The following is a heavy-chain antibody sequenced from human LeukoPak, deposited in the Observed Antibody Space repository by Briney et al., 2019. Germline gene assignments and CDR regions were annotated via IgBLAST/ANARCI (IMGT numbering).Heavy chain of an antibody. Sequence: GGSLRLSCAASGFTFSSYGIHWVRQAPGKGLEWVAVISYDGSNKYYADSVKGRFTISRDNYKNTLYVQMNSLRAEDTAVYYCARDGDPLRFLEWSPFSYMDIWGKGTTVTVSS. CDR2: ISYDGSNK. J-gene: IGHJ6*03. V-gene: IGHV3-30*12. D-gene: IGHD3-3*01. CDR3: ARDGDPLRFLEWSPFSYMDI. CDR1: GFTFSSYG.